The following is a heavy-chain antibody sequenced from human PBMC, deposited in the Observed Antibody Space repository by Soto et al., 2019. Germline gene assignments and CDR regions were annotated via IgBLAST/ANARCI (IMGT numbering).Heavy chain of an antibody. CDR1: GGSISSGDYY. J-gene: IGHJ3*02. CDR2: IYYSGST. V-gene: IGHV4-30-4*01. D-gene: IGHD3-22*01. CDR3: ARMYYYDEEAFDI. Sequence: SETLSLTCTVSGGSISSGDYYWSWIRQPPGKGLEWIGYIYYSGSTYYNPSLKSRVTISVDTSKNQFSLKLSSVTAADTAVYYCARMYYYDEEAFDIWGQGTMVTVSS.